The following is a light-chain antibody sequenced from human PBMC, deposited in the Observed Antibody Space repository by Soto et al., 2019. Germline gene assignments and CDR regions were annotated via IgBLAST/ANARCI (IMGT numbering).Light chain of an antibody. CDR1: SSDVGSYNL. CDR3: CSYAGTVAYV. J-gene: IGLJ1*01. CDR2: EVN. Sequence: SVLTQPPSVSGSPGQSITISCTGTSSDVGSYNLVSWYQQLPGKAPKVIICEVNKRPSGVSYRFSGSKSGNTASLTISGLQTEDEADYYCCSYAGTVAYVFGTGTKVTVL. V-gene: IGLV2-23*02.